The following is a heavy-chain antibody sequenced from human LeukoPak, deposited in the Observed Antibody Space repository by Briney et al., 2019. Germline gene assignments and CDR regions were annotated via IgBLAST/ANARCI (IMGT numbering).Heavy chain of an antibody. D-gene: IGHD2-8*02. CDR2: ISYDGSNK. J-gene: IGHJ4*02. CDR1: GFTFSSYG. V-gene: IGHV3-30*18. CDR3: AKDSTLAWWLRNSGVDY. Sequence: PGGSLRLSCAASGFTFSSYGMHWVRQAPGKGLEWVAVISYDGSNKYYADSVKGRFTISRDNSKNTLYLQMNSLRVEDTAVYYCAKDSTLAWWLRNSGVDYWGQGTLVTVSS.